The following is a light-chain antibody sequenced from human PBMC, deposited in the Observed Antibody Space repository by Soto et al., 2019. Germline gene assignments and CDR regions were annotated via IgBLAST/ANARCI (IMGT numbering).Light chain of an antibody. CDR1: SSNIGAGYN. CDR2: GDS. CDR3: QSYDSRLSGWL. J-gene: IGLJ3*02. Sequence: QSVLTQPPSVSGAPGQRVTISCTGSSSNIGAGYNVHWYQQVPGTAPKLLIYGDSNRPSGVPDRFSGYKSGTSASLAITGLKAEDEADYYCQSYDSRLSGWLFGGGTKLTVL. V-gene: IGLV1-40*01.